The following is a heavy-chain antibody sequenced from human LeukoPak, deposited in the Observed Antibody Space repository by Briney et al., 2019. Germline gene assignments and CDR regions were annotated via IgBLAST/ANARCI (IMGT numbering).Heavy chain of an antibody. V-gene: IGHV3-72*01. D-gene: IGHD6-25*01. J-gene: IGHJ3*02. CDR2: IRRGANRYTT. CDR3: SRDGAAGDNSAFDI. CDR1: GFTFSSYS. Sequence: GGSLRLSCAASGFTFSSYSMNWVRQAPGKGLEWLGRIRRGANRYTTEYAASVKGRFTISRDDSKNSLYLHMNSLKIEDTAVYHCSRDGAAGDNSAFDIWGQGTMVTVSS.